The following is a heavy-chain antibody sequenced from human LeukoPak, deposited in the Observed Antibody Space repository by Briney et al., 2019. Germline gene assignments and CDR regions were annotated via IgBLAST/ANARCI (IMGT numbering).Heavy chain of an antibody. CDR1: GGSISSGGYY. D-gene: IGHD5-24*01. V-gene: IGHV4-31*03. Sequence: PSETLSLTCTVSGGSISSGGYYWSWIRQHPGKGLEWIGYIYYSGSTYYNPSPKSRVTISVDTSKNQFSLKLSSVTAADTAVYYCASSRDGYNSDYWGQGTLVTVSS. J-gene: IGHJ4*02. CDR2: IYYSGST. CDR3: ASSRDGYNSDY.